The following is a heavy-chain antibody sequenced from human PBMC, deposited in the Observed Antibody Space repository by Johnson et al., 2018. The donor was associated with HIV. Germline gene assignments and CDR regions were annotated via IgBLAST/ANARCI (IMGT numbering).Heavy chain of an antibody. D-gene: IGHD1-26*01. Sequence: VQLVESGGGVVQPGRSLRLSCAASGFTFSNYGMHWVRQAPGKGLERVALITYDGSNKFYADSVKGRFTVSRDNSKNTVSLQMNSPRVEDTAVYYCARVRDGRENAFNIWGQGTMVTVSS. CDR3: ARVRDGRENAFNI. CDR1: GFTFSNYG. J-gene: IGHJ3*02. CDR2: ITYDGSNK. V-gene: IGHV3-30*03.